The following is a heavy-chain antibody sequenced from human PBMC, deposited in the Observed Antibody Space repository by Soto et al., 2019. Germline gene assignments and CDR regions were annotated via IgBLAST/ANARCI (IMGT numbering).Heavy chain of an antibody. CDR3: ARGQQLLLNSDAFDI. J-gene: IGHJ3*02. CDR1: GYTFSNYD. Sequence: QVQLVQSGAEVKKPGASVKVSCKASGYTFSNYDINWVRQAPGQGLEWMGWMNPKTGNTGYAQNLQGRVTMTRNSAISTADMELSSLTSDDTAVYYCARGQQLLLNSDAFDIWGQGTMVTVSS. V-gene: IGHV1-8*02. CDR2: MNPKTGNT. D-gene: IGHD2-15*01.